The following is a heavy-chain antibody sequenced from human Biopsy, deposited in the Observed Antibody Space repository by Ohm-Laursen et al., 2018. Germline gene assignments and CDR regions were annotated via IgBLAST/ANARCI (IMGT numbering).Heavy chain of an antibody. V-gene: IGHV1-69*06. D-gene: IGHD3-22*01. Sequence: SVKVSCNAFGGTFSSYIFAWVRQAPGQRPEWMGDVMPFFGTAQYAPKLQGRVSMTADKTTYTAYMELTSLTSEDTAVYFCARHYYDTSGYNWFDPWGQGTLVTVSS. CDR3: ARHYYDTSGYNWFDP. CDR1: GGTFSSYI. J-gene: IGHJ5*02. CDR2: VMPFFGTA.